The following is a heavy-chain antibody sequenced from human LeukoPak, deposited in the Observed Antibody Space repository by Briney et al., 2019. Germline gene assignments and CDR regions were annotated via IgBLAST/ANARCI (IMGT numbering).Heavy chain of an antibody. CDR2: IYSGGST. V-gene: IGHV3-53*01. CDR1: GFTVSTNC. D-gene: IGHD1-1*01. J-gene: IGHJ4*02. Sequence: PGGSLRLSCAASGFTVSTNCMTWVRQAPGKGLEWVSLIYSGGSTSYADSVKGRFTFSRDNSKNTLYLQMNSLRAEDTAVYYCARDRVNWNDVGGLFDYWGQGTLVTVSS. CDR3: ARDRVNWNDVGGLFDY.